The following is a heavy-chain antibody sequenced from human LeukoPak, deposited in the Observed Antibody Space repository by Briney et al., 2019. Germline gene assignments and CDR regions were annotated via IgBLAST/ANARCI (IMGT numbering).Heavy chain of an antibody. V-gene: IGHV1-2*02. J-gene: IGHJ4*02. D-gene: IGHD6-19*01. CDR2: INPNSGGT. CDR3: ARPVGTSSGWSLDY. CDR1: GYTFTGYY. Sequence: ASVKVSCKASGYTFTGYYMHWVRQAPGQGLEWIGWINPNSGGTNYAQKFQGRVTMTRDTSISTAYMELSRLRSDDTAVYYCARPVGTSSGWSLDYWGQGTLVIVSS.